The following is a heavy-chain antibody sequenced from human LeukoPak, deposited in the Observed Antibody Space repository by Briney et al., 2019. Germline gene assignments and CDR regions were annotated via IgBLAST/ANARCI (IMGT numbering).Heavy chain of an antibody. CDR1: GFTFSSYA. CDR2: ISYDGSNK. V-gene: IGHV3-30*04. D-gene: IGHD1-1*01. CDR3: AQTSTGTFDY. J-gene: IGHJ4*02. Sequence: GRSLRLSCAASGFTFSSYAMHWVRQAPGKGLEWVAVISYDGSNKYYADSVKGRFTISRDNSKNTLYLQMNSLRAEDTAVYYCAQTSTGTFDYWGQGTLVTVSS.